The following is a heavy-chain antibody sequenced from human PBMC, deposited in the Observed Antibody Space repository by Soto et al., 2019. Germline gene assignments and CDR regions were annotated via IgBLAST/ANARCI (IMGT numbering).Heavy chain of an antibody. CDR3: AREWALRLPSDY. J-gene: IGHJ4*02. CDR1: GFTFSSYS. Sequence: GGSLRLSCAASGFTFSSYSMNWVRQAPGKGLEWVSSISSSSSYIYYADSVKGRFTISRDNAKNSLYLQMNSLRAEDTAVYYCAREWALRLPSDYWGQGTLVTVSP. V-gene: IGHV3-21*01. D-gene: IGHD3-16*01. CDR2: ISSSSSYI.